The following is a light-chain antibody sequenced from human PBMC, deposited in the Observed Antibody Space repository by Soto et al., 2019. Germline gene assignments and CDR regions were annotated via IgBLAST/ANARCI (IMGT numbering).Light chain of an antibody. V-gene: IGKV1-17*01. CDR1: QVITND. J-gene: IGKJ1*01. CDR3: QQYGSSPPWT. Sequence: IQMTQSPSSLSASVGDRLSITCRASQVITNDLGWYQQKPGKAPKRLIYAASTLQSGVPSRFSGSGSGTDFTLTISRLEPEDFAVYYCQQYGSSPPWTFGQGTKVDIK. CDR2: AAS.